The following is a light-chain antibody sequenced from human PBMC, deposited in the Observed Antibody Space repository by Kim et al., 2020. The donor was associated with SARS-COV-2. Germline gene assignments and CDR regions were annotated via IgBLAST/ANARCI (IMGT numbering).Light chain of an antibody. CDR3: QTWGTGSWV. Sequence: QPVLTQSPSASASLGASVKLTCTLSSGHSDNAISWHQQQPGKGPRHLMKVNSDGSHSKGDGIPDRFSGSSSGAERYLTVSSLQSEDEADYYCQTWGTGSWVFGGGTRLTVL. CDR2: VNSDGSH. CDR1: SGHSDNA. J-gene: IGLJ3*02. V-gene: IGLV4-69*01.